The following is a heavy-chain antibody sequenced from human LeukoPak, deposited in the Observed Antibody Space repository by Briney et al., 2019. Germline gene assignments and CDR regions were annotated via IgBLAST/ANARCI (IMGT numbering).Heavy chain of an antibody. Sequence: SETLSLTCAVYGGSFSGYYWSWIRQPPGKGLEWIGEINHSGSTNYNPSLKSRVTISVDTSKNQFSLQLSSVTAADTAVYYCARSSSWSWGNYGMDVWGQGTTVTVSS. CDR3: ARSSSWSWGNYGMDV. J-gene: IGHJ6*02. D-gene: IGHD6-13*01. V-gene: IGHV4-34*01. CDR2: INHSGST. CDR1: GGSFSGYY.